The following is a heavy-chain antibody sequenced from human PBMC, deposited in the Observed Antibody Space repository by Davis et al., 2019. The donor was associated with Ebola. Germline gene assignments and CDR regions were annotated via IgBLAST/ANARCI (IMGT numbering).Heavy chain of an antibody. D-gene: IGHD5-18*01. CDR2: MDPNTDTT. CDR3: TRGASYPAVVTSDFDF. V-gene: IGHV1-8*02. Sequence: AASVKVSCKASGFILTNYAIHWVRQATGQGLEWMGWMDPNTDTTGYAQKFQGRVIMTWDTSIRTAYMELKSLTFEDTAVYYCTRGASYPAVVTSDFDFWGQGTLVTVSS. J-gene: IGHJ4*02. CDR1: GFILTNYA.